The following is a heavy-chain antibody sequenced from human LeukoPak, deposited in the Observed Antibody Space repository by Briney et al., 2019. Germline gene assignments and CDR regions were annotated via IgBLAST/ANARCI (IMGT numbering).Heavy chain of an antibody. J-gene: IGHJ3*02. CDR1: GFTFDDYA. Sequence: GGSLRLSCAASGFTFDDYAMHWVRQAPGKGLEWVSGISWNSGSIGYADSVKGRFTISRDNAKNSLYLQMNSLRAEDTAVYYCARDGWGYDSSGWGAFDIWGQGTMVTVSS. V-gene: IGHV3-9*01. CDR2: ISWNSGSI. CDR3: ARDGWGYDSSGWGAFDI. D-gene: IGHD3-22*01.